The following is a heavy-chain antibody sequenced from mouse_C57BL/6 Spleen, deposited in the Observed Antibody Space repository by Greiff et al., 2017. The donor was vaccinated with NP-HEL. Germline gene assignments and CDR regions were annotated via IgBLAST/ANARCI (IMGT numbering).Heavy chain of an antibody. Sequence: VMLVESGPGLVAPSQSLSITCTVSGFSLTSYGVSWVRQPPGKGLEWLGVIWGDGSTNYHSALISRLSIIKDNSKSQVFLKLSSLQSDDTATYYCAKVSTIPYWYFDVWGTGTTVTVSS. CDR2: IWGDGST. J-gene: IGHJ1*03. CDR1: GFSLTSYG. V-gene: IGHV2-3*01. D-gene: IGHD2-1*01. CDR3: AKVSTIPYWYFDV.